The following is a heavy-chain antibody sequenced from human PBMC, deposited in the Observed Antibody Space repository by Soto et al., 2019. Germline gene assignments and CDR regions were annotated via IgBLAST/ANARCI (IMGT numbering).Heavy chain of an antibody. Sequence: QVQLVESGGGVVQPGRSLRLSCAASGFTFSSYDMHWVRQAPGKGLEWVAVISYDGSNKYYADSVKGRFTISRDNSKNTLYLQMNSLRAEDTAVYYCAPWFCAFDYWGHGTQVTVSS. V-gene: IGHV3-30*03. D-gene: IGHD3-10*01. J-gene: IGHJ4*01. CDR2: ISYDGSNK. CDR3: APWFCAFDY. CDR1: GFTFSSYD.